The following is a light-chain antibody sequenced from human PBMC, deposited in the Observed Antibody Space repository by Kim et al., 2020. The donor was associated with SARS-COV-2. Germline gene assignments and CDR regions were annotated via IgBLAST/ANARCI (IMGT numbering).Light chain of an antibody. Sequence: ALGKTVRIKCQGDSLERYYASWYRQNPGQAHALVIYSRNTRPSGIPDRFSGSGSGDTASLTITGAQAEDEGDYYCNSRHSSGHHWVFGGGTQLTV. CDR1: SLERYY. J-gene: IGLJ3*02. CDR3: NSRHSSGHHWV. CDR2: SRN. V-gene: IGLV3-19*01.